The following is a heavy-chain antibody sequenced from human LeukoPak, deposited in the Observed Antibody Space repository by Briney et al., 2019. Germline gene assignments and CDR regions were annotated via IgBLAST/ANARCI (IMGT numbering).Heavy chain of an antibody. V-gene: IGHV3-30*02. J-gene: IGHJ4*02. D-gene: IGHD2-2*01. CDR2: IRYDGSNK. CDR3: ARDRARIVVVPTGSDY. CDR1: GFTFSSYG. Sequence: GGSLRLSCAASGFTFSSYGMHWVRQAPGKGLEWVAFIRYDGSNKYYADSVKGRFTISRDNSKNTLYLQMNSLRAEDTAVYYCARDRARIVVVPTGSDYWGQGTLVTVSS.